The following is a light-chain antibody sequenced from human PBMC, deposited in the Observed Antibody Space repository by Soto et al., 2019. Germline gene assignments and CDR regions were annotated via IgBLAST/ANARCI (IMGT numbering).Light chain of an antibody. Sequence: EVVVTQSPATLSVSLGGRATLSCRASQSVRTNSAWYQQKPGQAPRLLIYAASTRATGIPARFSGSGSGTEFTLTITSLQSEDFAVYYCQQYNNWPPLTFGGGTKVEIK. CDR3: QQYNNWPPLT. V-gene: IGKV3-15*01. CDR1: QSVRTN. CDR2: AAS. J-gene: IGKJ4*01.